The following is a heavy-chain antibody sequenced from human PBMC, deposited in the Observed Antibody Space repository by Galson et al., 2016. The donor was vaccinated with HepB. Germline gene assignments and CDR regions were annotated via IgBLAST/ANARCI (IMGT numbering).Heavy chain of an antibody. CDR3: ARTTTYRIDD. D-gene: IGHD2/OR15-2a*01. Sequence: SETLSLTCAVSGGSISSDNWWTWVRQPPGKGLEWIGESFHRGSSNYNPSLKSRVTILLDRSRNQFSLTLSSVTAADTAVYYCARTTTYRIDDWGQGTLVTVSS. J-gene: IGHJ4*02. V-gene: IGHV4-4*02. CDR2: SFHRGSS. CDR1: GGSISSDNW.